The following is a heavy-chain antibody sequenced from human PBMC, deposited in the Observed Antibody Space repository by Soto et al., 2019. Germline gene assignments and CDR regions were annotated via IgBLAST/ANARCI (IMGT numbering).Heavy chain of an antibody. D-gene: IGHD3-3*01. V-gene: IGHV4-34*01. CDR3: ASTYDFWSGYPNWFDP. CDR1: GGSFSGYY. J-gene: IGHJ5*02. CDR2: INHSGST. Sequence: SETLSLTCAVYGGSFSGYYWSWIRQPPGKGLEWIGEINHSGSTNYNPSLKSRVTISVDTSKNQFSLKLGSVTAADTAVYYCASTYDFWSGYPNWFDPWGQGTLVTVSS.